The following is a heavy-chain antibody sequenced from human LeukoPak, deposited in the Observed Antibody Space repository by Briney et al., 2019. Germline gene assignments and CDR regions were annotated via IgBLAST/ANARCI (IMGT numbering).Heavy chain of an antibody. J-gene: IGHJ3*02. CDR2: IYYSGST. D-gene: IGHD1-26*01. V-gene: IGHV4-59*01. CDR1: GGSISSYY. Sequence: PSETLSLTCTVSGGSISSYYWSWIRQPPGKGLEWIGYIYYSGSTNYNPSLKSRVTISVDTSKNQFSLKLSSVTAADTAVYYCARDQTGGHDAFDIWGQGTMVTVSS. CDR3: ARDQTGGHDAFDI.